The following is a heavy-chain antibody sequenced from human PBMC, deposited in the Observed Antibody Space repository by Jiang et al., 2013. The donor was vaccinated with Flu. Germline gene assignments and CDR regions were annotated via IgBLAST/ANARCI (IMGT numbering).Heavy chain of an antibody. CDR1: GYTFSAYG. D-gene: IGHD1-26*01. J-gene: IGHJ6*02. V-gene: IGHV1-18*01. CDR3: AREGGSRQNYYGMDV. CDR2: ISAYNGNT. Sequence: GASLKVSCKASGYTFSAYGVSWVRQAPGQGLEWMGWISAYNGNTDYAQKVQDRITLTTDTSTNTAYMELRRLRSDDTALYYCAREGGSRQNYYGMDVWGQGTTVTVSS.